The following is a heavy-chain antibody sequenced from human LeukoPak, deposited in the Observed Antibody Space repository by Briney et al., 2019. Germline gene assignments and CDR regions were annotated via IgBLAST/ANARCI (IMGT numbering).Heavy chain of an antibody. D-gene: IGHD3-22*01. J-gene: IGHJ4*02. Sequence: GGSLRLSCAASGFTFSNAWMSWVRQAPGKGLEWVSGISSSGGSTYYADSVKGRFTISRDNSKKTLYLQMNSLRAEDTAVYSCAKKGGSTYNSSAYYFDYWGQGALVTVSS. CDR3: AKKGGSTYNSSAYYFDY. CDR2: ISSSGGST. V-gene: IGHV3-23*01. CDR1: GFTFSNAW.